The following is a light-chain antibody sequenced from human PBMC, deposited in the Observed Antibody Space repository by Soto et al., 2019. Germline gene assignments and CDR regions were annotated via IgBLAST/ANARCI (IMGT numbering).Light chain of an antibody. J-gene: IGKJ4*01. Sequence: EIVLTQSPGTLSLSPGERATLSCRASQSVSSSYFAWYQQKPGQAPRLLIYGTSNRAPGTPHLFSSSRSARDVTRIISRLEPGDFALYYCQQYVSSPVTFGGGTKVEIK. CDR2: GTS. CDR1: QSVSSSY. CDR3: QQYVSSPVT. V-gene: IGKV3-20*01.